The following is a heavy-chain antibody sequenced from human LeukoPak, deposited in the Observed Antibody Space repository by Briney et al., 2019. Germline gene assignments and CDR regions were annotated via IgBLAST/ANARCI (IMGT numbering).Heavy chain of an antibody. CDR1: GGSISSYY. J-gene: IGHJ4*02. D-gene: IGHD6-13*01. Sequence: SETLSLTCTVSGGSISSYYWSWNRQPPGKGLEWIGYIYYSGSTNYNPSLKSRVTISVDTSKNQFSLRLSSVTAADTAVYYCARVTGYVMEDYFDYWGQGTLVTVSS. CDR2: IYYSGST. V-gene: IGHV4-59*01. CDR3: ARVTGYVMEDYFDY.